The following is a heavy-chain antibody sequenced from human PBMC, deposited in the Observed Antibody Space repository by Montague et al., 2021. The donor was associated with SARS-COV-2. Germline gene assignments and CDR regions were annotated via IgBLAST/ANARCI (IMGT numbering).Heavy chain of an antibody. J-gene: IGHJ4*02. CDR1: DDSINTKTYF. CDR3: ARVQRGYYCGWGVSAHFDY. Sequence: SETLSLTCTVSDDSINTKTYFWYWILQPPGKGLECIGSIHSRGSNHYTPPLKRRLTISVDTSKSQFHLKLSSVTAAATAVYYCARVQRGYYCGWGVSAHFDYWGQGTLVTVSS. V-gene: IGHV4-39*06. D-gene: IGHD3-10*01. CDR2: IHSRGSN.